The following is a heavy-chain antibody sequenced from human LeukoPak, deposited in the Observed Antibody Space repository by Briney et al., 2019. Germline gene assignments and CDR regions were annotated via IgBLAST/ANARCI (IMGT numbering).Heavy chain of an antibody. D-gene: IGHD4-23*01. V-gene: IGHV4-59*08. CDR2: IYYSGST. CDR1: GGSISSYY. CDR3: ARRRTVELVSGWFDP. Sequence: PSETLSLTCTVSGGSISSYYWSWVRQPPGKGLECLGYIYYSGSTNYNPSLKSRVTISVDTSKNQFSLRLNSVTAADTAVYYCARRRTVELVSGWFDPWGQGTLVTVSS. J-gene: IGHJ5*02.